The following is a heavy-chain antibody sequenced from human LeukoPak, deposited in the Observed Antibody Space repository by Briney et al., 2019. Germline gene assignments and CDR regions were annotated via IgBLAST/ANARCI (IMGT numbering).Heavy chain of an antibody. D-gene: IGHD5-12*01. J-gene: IGHJ4*02. CDR3: ARGLSKLSWLRYPLDY. CDR1: GGSFSGYY. CDR2: INHSGST. Sequence: SETLSLTCAVYGGSFSGYYWSWIRQPPGKGLEWIGEINHSGSTNYNPSLKSRVTISVDTSKNQFSLKLSSVTAADTAVYYCARGLSKLSWLRYPLDYWGQGTLVTVSS. V-gene: IGHV4-34*01.